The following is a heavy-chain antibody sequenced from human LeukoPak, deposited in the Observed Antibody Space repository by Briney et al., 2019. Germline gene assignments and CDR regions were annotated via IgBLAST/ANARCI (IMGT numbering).Heavy chain of an antibody. J-gene: IGHJ4*02. V-gene: IGHV4-61*02. CDR1: GGSISSGSYY. CDR2: IYTSGST. Sequence: SQTLSLTCTVSGGSISSGSYYWSWIRQPAGKGLEWIGRIYTSGSTNYNPSLKSRVTISVDTSKNQFSLKLSSVTAADTAVYYCARVGGFGEPIQYWGQGTLVTVSS. CDR3: ARVGGFGEPIQY. D-gene: IGHD3-10*01.